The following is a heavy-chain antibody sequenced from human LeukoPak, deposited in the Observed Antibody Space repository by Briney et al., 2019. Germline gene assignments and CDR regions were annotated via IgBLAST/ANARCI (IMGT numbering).Heavy chain of an antibody. CDR1: GFTFSSYA. V-gene: IGHV3-23*01. D-gene: IGHD5-12*01. Sequence: GGSLRLSCAAPGFTFSSYAMSWVRQAPGKGLEWVSDISGGGGNTYYADSVKGRFTISRDNSKNTLYLQMHSLRAEDTAVYYCAIYSGYGTNAFDIWGQGTMVTVSS. J-gene: IGHJ3*02. CDR2: ISGGGGNT. CDR3: AIYSGYGTNAFDI.